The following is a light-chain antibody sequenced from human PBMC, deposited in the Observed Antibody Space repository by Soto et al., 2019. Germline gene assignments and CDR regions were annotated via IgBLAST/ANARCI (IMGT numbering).Light chain of an antibody. CDR3: VQVTHWPYT. V-gene: IGKV2-30*01. CDR1: QRLVSRDGNTY. Sequence: VVMTQSPRSLPVTLGQTASISCRSSQRLVSRDGNTYLHWFQQRPGQSPRRLIYKVSNRDSGVPDRFSGSGSGTDFTLKISRVEAEDVGVYYCVQVTHWPYTFGQGTRLEIK. J-gene: IGKJ5*01. CDR2: KVS.